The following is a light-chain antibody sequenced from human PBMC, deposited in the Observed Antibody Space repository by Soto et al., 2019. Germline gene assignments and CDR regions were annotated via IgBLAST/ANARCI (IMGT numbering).Light chain of an antibody. J-gene: IGKJ5*01. V-gene: IGKV1-39*01. CDR2: TAS. CDR1: QSISSH. Sequence: DLRMTQSPSSLSASVGDTVTITCRASQSISSHLNWYQQKPGKAPNLLMYTASNLQSGVPSRFSVSGSGTDLTINIRSLQPEDGETYDGQQSYSTPISFGQGTRLEIK. CDR3: QQSYSTPIS.